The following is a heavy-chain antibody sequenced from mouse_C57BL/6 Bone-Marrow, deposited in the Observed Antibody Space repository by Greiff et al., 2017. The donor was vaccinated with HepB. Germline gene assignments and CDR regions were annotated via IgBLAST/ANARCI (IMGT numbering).Heavy chain of an antibody. CDR2: INPNNGGT. CDR1: GYTFTDYY. CDR3: AIYYGSSYEFAY. J-gene: IGHJ3*01. Sequence: EVQLQQSGPELVKPGASVKISCKASGYTFTDYYMNWVKQSHGKSLEWIGDINPNNGGTSYNQKFKGKATLTVDKSSSTAYMELRSLTSEDSAVYYCAIYYGSSYEFAYWGQGTLVTVSA. V-gene: IGHV1-26*01. D-gene: IGHD1-1*01.